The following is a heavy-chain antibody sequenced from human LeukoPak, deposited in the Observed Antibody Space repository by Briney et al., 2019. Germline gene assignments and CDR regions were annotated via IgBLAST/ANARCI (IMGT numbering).Heavy chain of an antibody. CDR3: ASLMLRNVVVPAATHFDY. CDR2: IYPGDSDT. J-gene: IGHJ4*02. CDR1: GYSFTSYW. V-gene: IGHV5-51*01. Sequence: GESLQISCKGSGYSFTSYWIGWVRQMPGKGLEWMGIIYPGDSDTRYSPSFQGQVTISADKSISTAYLQWSSLKASDTAMYYCASLMLRNVVVPAATHFDYWGQGTLVTVSS. D-gene: IGHD2-2*01.